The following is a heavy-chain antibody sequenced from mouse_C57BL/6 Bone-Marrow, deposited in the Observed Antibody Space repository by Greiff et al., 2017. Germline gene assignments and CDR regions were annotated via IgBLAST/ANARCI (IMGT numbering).Heavy chain of an antibody. V-gene: IGHV5-4*03. J-gene: IGHJ1*03. CDR3: ARPSQFGYFDV. CDR2: ISDGGSYT. CDR1: GFTFSSYA. Sequence: EVKLVESGGGLVKPGGSLKLSCAASGFTFSSYAMSWVRQTPEKRLEWVATISDGGSYTYYPDNVKGRFTISRDNAKNNLYLQMSHLKSEDTAMYYCARPSQFGYFDVWGTGTTVTVSS.